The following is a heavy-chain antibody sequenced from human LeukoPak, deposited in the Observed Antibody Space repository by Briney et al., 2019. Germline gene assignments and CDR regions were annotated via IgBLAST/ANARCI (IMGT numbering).Heavy chain of an antibody. V-gene: IGHV3-7*01. CDR2: IQQHGSET. D-gene: IGHD2-2*01. Sequence: GGSLRLSCAASGFTFSSYWMSWVRQAPGKRLEWVANIQQHGSETYYGDSVKGRFTISRDNAKNSLYLQMNSLRAEDTAVYYCATYSSSNGREFQYWGQGTLVTVSS. J-gene: IGHJ1*01. CDR1: GFTFSSYW. CDR3: ATYSSSNGREFQY.